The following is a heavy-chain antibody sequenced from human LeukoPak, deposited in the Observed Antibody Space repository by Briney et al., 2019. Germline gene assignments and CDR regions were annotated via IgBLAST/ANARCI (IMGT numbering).Heavy chain of an antibody. J-gene: IGHJ6*03. CDR3: ARTDYYYMDV. CDR1: GGSFSGYY. CDR2: INHSGST. V-gene: IGHV4-34*01. Sequence: SETLSLTCAVYGGSFSGYYWSWIRQPPGKGLEWIGEINHSGSTNYNPSLKSRVTISVDTSKNQLSLKLSSVTAADTAVYYCARTDYYYMDVWGKGTTVTISS.